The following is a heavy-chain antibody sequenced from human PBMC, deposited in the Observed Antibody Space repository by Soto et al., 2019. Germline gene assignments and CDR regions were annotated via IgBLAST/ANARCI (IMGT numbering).Heavy chain of an antibody. D-gene: IGHD2-15*01. J-gene: IGHJ4*02. Sequence: SETLSLTCTVSGGSISSYYWSWIRQPPGKGLEWIGYIYYSGSTNYNPSLKSRVTISVDTSKNQFSLKLSSVTAADTAVYYCARRYCSGGSCYELDYWGQGTLVTVSS. V-gene: IGHV4-59*08. CDR2: IYYSGST. CDR3: ARRYCSGGSCYELDY. CDR1: GGSISSYY.